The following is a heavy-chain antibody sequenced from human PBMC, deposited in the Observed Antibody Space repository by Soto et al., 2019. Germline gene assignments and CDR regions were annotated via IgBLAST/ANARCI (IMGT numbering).Heavy chain of an antibody. CDR1: GFTFSGYW. D-gene: IGHD6-13*01. Sequence: EVQLVESGGGLVQPGGSLRLSCAAAGFTFSGYWMHWVRQAPGKGLVWVSRINSDGSSTSYADSVKGRFTISRDNAKNTLYLQMNSLRAEDTAVYYCARGGGQQLAHCNYWGQGTLVTVSS. V-gene: IGHV3-74*01. J-gene: IGHJ4*02. CDR2: INSDGSST. CDR3: ARGGGQQLAHCNY.